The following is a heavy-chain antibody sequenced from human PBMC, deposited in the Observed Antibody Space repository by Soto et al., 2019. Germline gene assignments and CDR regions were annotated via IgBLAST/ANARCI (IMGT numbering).Heavy chain of an antibody. CDR1: GFTFSSYG. CDR2: ISYDGSNK. Sequence: GGSLRLSCAASGFTFSSYGMHWVRQAPGKGLEWVAVISYDGSNKYYADSVKGRFTISRDNSKNTLYLQMNSLRAEDTAVYYCAKGPSWYYDSRGYYMGAFDIWGKGTMVTVSS. J-gene: IGHJ3*02. D-gene: IGHD3-22*01. V-gene: IGHV3-30*18. CDR3: AKGPSWYYDSRGYYMGAFDI.